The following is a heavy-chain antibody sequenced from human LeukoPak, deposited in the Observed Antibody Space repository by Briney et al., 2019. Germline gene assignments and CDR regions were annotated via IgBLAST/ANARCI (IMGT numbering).Heavy chain of an antibody. Sequence: GGSLRLSCAASGFTFDDYAMHWVRQAPGKGLEWVSGISWNSGSIGYADSVKGRFTISRDNAKNSLYLQVNSLRAEDTALYYCAKGLQALIDYWGQGTLVTVSS. J-gene: IGHJ4*02. CDR1: GFTFDDYA. CDR2: ISWNSGSI. CDR3: AKGLQALIDY. V-gene: IGHV3-9*01.